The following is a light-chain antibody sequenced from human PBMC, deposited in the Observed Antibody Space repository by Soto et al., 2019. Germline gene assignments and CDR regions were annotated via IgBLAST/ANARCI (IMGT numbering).Light chain of an antibody. V-gene: IGKV1-39*01. J-gene: IGKJ2*01. CDR2: GAT. Sequence: DIQMTQSPSSLSAFVGDRVTITCRASQSISTYLNWYQQKPGKAPTLVIYGATNLQSGVPSSFSGSGSGTDFSRTISSLQPEDFATYYCQQSYSTPRTFGQGTKLEI. CDR3: QQSYSTPRT. CDR1: QSISTY.